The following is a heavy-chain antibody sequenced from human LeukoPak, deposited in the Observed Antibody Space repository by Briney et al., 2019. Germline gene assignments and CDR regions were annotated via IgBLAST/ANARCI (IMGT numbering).Heavy chain of an antibody. CDR1: GFTFSSYA. J-gene: IGHJ3*02. CDR3: ARQRCVSGRCYHTNVFDI. V-gene: IGHV3-30*04. CDR2: ISYDGSNK. D-gene: IGHD2-15*01. Sequence: GRSLRLSCAASGFTFSSYAMHWVRQAPGKGLEWVAVISYDGSNKYYADSVKGRFTISRDNSKNTLYLQMNSLRAEDTAVYYCARQRCVSGRCYHTNVFDIWGQGTMVTISS.